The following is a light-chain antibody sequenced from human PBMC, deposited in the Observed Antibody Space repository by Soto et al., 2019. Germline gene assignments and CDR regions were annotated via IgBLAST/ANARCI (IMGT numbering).Light chain of an antibody. CDR1: QSISDT. CDR2: GAS. CDR3: QQYNNWPWT. Sequence: MVMRLSPATLSVSPGGRATLSCRASQSISDTLAWYQQKPGQAPRLLIHGASTRATGFPARFSGSGSGTDFTLTISSLQSEDFAVYYCQQYNNWPWTFGQGTKV. J-gene: IGKJ1*01. V-gene: IGKV3-15*01.